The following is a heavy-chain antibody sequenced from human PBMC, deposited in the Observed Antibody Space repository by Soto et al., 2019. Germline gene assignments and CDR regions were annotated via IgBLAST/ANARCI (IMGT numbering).Heavy chain of an antibody. CDR2: INPNSGGT. Sequence: ASVKVSCKASGYTFTGYYMHWVRQAPGQGLERMGWINPNSGGTNYAQKFQGWVTMTRDTSISTAYMELSRLRSDDTAVYYCARDGGYCSGGSCYYYYMDVWGKGTTVTVSS. J-gene: IGHJ6*03. V-gene: IGHV1-2*04. CDR1: GYTFTGYY. CDR3: ARDGGYCSGGSCYYYYMDV. D-gene: IGHD2-15*01.